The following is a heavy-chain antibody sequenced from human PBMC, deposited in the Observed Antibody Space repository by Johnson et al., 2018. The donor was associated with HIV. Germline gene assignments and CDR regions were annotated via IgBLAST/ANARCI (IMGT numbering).Heavy chain of an antibody. J-gene: IGHJ3*02. Sequence: VQLVESGGGLVQPGRSLRLSCAASGFTFDDYAMSWVRQAPGKGLEWVSGINWNGGSTGYADSVKGRFTISRDNAKNSLYLQMNSLRAEDTALYYCARDGADSSAPDDASDIWGQGTMVTVSS. V-gene: IGHV3-20*04. D-gene: IGHD6-6*01. CDR1: GFTFDDYA. CDR3: ARDGADSSAPDDASDI. CDR2: INWNGGST.